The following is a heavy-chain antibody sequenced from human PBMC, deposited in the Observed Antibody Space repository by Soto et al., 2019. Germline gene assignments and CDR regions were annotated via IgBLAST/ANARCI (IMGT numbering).Heavy chain of an antibody. CDR1: GVSFSSFG. CDR2: IWYDGSNK. V-gene: IGHV3-33*01. D-gene: IGHD2-15*01. J-gene: IGHJ6*02. Sequence: GGSLRLSCAASGVSFSSFGMHWVRQAPGRGLEWVAVIWYDGSNKFYADSVRGRFTISRDNSKNSLYMDMNSLRAEDTAVYYCAREEFCSGGSCLDGLDVWGQGITVTV. CDR3: AREEFCSGGSCLDGLDV.